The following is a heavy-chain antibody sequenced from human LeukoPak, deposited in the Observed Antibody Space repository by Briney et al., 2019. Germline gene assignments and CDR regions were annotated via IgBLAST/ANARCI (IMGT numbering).Heavy chain of an antibody. CDR3: ARVRFYYYYMDV. J-gene: IGHJ6*03. CDR2: IYTSGST. D-gene: IGHD3-3*01. Sequence: SQTLSLTCTVPGGSISSGSYYWSWIRQPAGEGLEWIGRIYTSGSTNYNPSLKSRVTISVDTSKNQFSLKLSSVTAADTAVYYCARVRFYYYYMDVWGKGTTVTVSS. V-gene: IGHV4-61*02. CDR1: GGSISSGSYY.